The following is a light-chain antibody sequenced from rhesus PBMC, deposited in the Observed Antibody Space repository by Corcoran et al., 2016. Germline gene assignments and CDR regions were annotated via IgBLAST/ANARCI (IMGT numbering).Light chain of an antibody. Sequence: DIQMTQSPSSLSASVGDRVTITCRASQGINNYLSWYQPKPGKAPKPLYYDASRLETGVPSRFRGSRSGTGYTLPISSLRPEGIATYYCQPSTNSPSGFGRGTKVDI. J-gene: IGKJ2*01. CDR3: QPSTNSPSG. CDR1: QGINNY. CDR2: DAS. V-gene: IGKV1-66*01.